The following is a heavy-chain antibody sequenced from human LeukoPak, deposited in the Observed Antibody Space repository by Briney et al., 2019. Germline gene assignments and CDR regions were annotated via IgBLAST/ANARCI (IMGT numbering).Heavy chain of an antibody. J-gene: IGHJ3*02. CDR2: IYTSGNT. CDR1: GGSISSYY. CDR3: ARDLTYYYDSSGLRHTFDI. D-gene: IGHD3-22*01. Sequence: SETLSLTCTVSGGSISSYYWSWIRQPAGKGLEWIGRIYTSGNTNYNPSLTSRVTMSIDTSKNQFSLKLSSVTAADTAIYYCARDLTYYYDSSGLRHTFDIWGQGTMVTVSS. V-gene: IGHV4-4*07.